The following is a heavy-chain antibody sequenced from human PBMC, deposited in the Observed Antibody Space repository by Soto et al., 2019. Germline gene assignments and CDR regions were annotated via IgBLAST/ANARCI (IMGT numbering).Heavy chain of an antibody. D-gene: IGHD5-18*01. CDR3: ARXRGRXRGXSYGRTYYYYYGMDV. Sequence: QVQLVESGGGVVQPGRSLRLSCAASGFTFSSYAMHWVRQAPGKGLEWVAVISYDGSNKYYADSVKGRFTISRDNSKNTLYLQMNSLRAEDTXVYYCARXRGRXRGXSYGRTYYYYYGMDVWGQGTTVTVSS. CDR2: ISYDGSNK. V-gene: IGHV3-30-3*01. CDR1: GFTFSSYA. J-gene: IGHJ6*02.